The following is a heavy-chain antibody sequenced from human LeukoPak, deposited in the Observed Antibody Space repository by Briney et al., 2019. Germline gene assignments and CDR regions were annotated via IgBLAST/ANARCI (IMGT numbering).Heavy chain of an antibody. J-gene: IGHJ4*02. V-gene: IGHV1-46*01. CDR3: ATRDQGYCSSTSCSHFDY. D-gene: IGHD2-2*01. CDR2: INPSGGST. CDR1: GYTFTSYY. Sequence: ASVKVSCKASGYTFTSYYMHWVRQAPGQGLEWMGIINPSGGSTSYAQKFQGRVTMTRDTSTSTVYMELSSLRSEDTAVYYCATRDQGYCSSTSCSHFDYWGQGTLVTVSS.